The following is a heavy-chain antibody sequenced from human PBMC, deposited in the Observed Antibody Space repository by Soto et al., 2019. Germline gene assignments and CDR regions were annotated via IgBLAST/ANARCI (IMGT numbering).Heavy chain of an antibody. CDR2: IWYDGSNK. D-gene: IGHD7-27*01. V-gene: IGHV3-33*01. CDR3: ARDEVSWGLNYYYGMDV. Sequence: PGGSLRLSCAASGFTFSSYGMHWVRQAPGKGLEWVAVIWYDGSNKYYADSVKGRFTISRDNSKNTLYLQMNSLRAEDTAVYYCARDEVSWGLNYYYGMDVWGQGTTVTVSS. CDR1: GFTFSSYG. J-gene: IGHJ6*02.